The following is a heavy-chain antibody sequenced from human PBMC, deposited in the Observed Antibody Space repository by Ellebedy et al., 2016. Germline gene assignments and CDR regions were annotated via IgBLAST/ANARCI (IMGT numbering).Heavy chain of an antibody. V-gene: IGHV3-23*01. Sequence: GGSLRLXXAASGFTFSSYAMSWVRQAPGKGLEWVSAISGSGGSTYYADSVKGRFTISRDNSKNTLYLQLNSLRAEDTAVYYCAKDLIKSITIFGVAPYYYYMDVWGKGTTVTVSS. CDR3: AKDLIKSITIFGVAPYYYYMDV. D-gene: IGHD3-3*01. J-gene: IGHJ6*03. CDR1: GFTFSSYA. CDR2: ISGSGGST.